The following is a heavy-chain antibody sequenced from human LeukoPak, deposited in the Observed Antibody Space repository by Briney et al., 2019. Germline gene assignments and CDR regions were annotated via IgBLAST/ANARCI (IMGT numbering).Heavy chain of an antibody. CDR3: ASLGSGSYYGDAFDI. CDR2: ISYDGSNK. D-gene: IGHD3-10*01. J-gene: IGHJ3*02. Sequence: XGRSLRLSCAASGFTFSSYAMHWVRQAPGKGLEWVAVISYDGSNKYYADSVKGRFTISRDNSKNTLYLQMNSLRAEDTAVYYCASLGSGSYYGDAFDIWGQGTMVTVSS. V-gene: IGHV3-30*04. CDR1: GFTFSSYA.